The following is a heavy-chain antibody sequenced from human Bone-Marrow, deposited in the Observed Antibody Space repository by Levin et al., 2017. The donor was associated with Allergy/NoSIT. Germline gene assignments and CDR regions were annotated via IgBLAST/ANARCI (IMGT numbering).Heavy chain of an antibody. Sequence: GSLRLSCTVSGGSISSYYWSWIRQPPGKGLEWIGYIYYSGSTNYNPSLKSRVTISVDTSKNQFSLKLSSVTAADTAVYYCARESGSGYVNYWGQGTLVTVSS. CDR3: ARESGSGYVNY. V-gene: IGHV4-59*01. D-gene: IGHD6-19*01. J-gene: IGHJ4*02. CDR1: GGSISSYY. CDR2: IYYSGST.